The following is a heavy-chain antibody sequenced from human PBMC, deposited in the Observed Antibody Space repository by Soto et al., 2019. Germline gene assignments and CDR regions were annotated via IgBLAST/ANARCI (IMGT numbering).Heavy chain of an antibody. J-gene: IGHJ3*02. CDR1: GFTFSDYY. D-gene: IGHD2-21*02. Sequence: QVQLVESGGGLVKPGESLRLTCAVSGFTFSDYYMSWIRQAPGKGLEWLSYISSSGSTIYYADSVKGRFTISRDNAKNSLYLQMSRLRAEDTAVYYCARDERVTAIESRALDIWGQGTMVTVSS. V-gene: IGHV3-11*01. CDR2: ISSSGSTI. CDR3: ARDERVTAIESRALDI.